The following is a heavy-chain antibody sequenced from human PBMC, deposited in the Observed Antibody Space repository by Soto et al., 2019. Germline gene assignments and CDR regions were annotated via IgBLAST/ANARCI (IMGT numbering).Heavy chain of an antibody. Sequence: EVQLVESGGGLVQPGGSLRLSCAASGFTSSSYWIHWVRQAPGKGLVWVSRISNDGSSTDYADSVKGRFTISRDNAKNMVYLQTNSLRAEDTAVYYCARDTYYYDSSDHFSADAFDIWGQGTMVTVSS. D-gene: IGHD3-22*01. CDR2: ISNDGSST. CDR1: GFTSSSYW. CDR3: ARDTYYYDSSDHFSADAFDI. J-gene: IGHJ3*02. V-gene: IGHV3-74*01.